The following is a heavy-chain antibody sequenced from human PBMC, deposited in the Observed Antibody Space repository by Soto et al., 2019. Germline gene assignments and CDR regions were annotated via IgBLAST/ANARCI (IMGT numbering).Heavy chain of an antibody. D-gene: IGHD1-1*01. CDR1: VYRFSSYW. Sequence: GESLKISCKGSVYRFSSYWIAWVRQMPVKGLEWMGIIYPGDSDTRYSPSFQGQVTMSVDKYISTAYLQWSSLKASDTAMYYCARGSPNWKLPMDVWAQGTTVTVSS. V-gene: IGHV5-51*01. CDR2: IYPGDSDT. J-gene: IGHJ6*02. CDR3: ARGSPNWKLPMDV.